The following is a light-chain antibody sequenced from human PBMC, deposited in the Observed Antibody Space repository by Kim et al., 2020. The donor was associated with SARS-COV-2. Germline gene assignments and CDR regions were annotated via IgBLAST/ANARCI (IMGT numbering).Light chain of an antibody. V-gene: IGLV3-19*01. CDR1: GLRSYY. CDR2: GKN. CDR3: NSRDSNDNVV. Sequence: PAVSVALGQTVRITCQGDGLRSYYATWYQQKPGQAPILVIYGKNNRPSGIPDRFSGSSSGNTASLTITGTQAGDEADYYCNSRDSNDNVVFGGGTKVTVL. J-gene: IGLJ2*01.